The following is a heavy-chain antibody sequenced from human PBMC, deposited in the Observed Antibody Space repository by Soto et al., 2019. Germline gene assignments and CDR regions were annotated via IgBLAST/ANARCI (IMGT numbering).Heavy chain of an antibody. J-gene: IGHJ6*02. Sequence: QVQLVQSGAEVKKPGSSVKVSCKASGGTFSSYAISWVRQAPGQGLEWMGGIIPIFGTANYAQKFHGRVTITADESTSTAYMELSSLRSEDTAVYYCARVGAGYSSSWYVGGYYYYYYGMDVWGQGTTVTVSS. V-gene: IGHV1-69*01. CDR1: GGTFSSYA. D-gene: IGHD6-13*01. CDR3: ARVGAGYSSSWYVGGYYYYYYGMDV. CDR2: IIPIFGTA.